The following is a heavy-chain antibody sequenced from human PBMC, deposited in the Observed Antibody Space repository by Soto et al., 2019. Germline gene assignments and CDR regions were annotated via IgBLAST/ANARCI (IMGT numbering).Heavy chain of an antibody. V-gene: IGHV4-31*01. D-gene: IGHD5-12*01. CDR3: TREYSGYHKNRFDP. J-gene: IGHJ5*02. CDR2: IYYSGTT. Sequence: QVQLQESGPGLVKPSQTLSLTCTVSGGSIRSSSHYWSWIRQHPGKGLEWIGYIYYSGTTYYNPSLKSPLTISIDTSKNQFSLKLTSVTAADTAVYYCTREYSGYHKNRFDPWGQGTLVTVSS. CDR1: GGSIRSSSHY.